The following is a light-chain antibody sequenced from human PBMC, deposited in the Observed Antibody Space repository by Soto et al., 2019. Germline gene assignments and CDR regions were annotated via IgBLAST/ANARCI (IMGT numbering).Light chain of an antibody. V-gene: IGKV1-5*03. CDR2: KAS. CDR3: PQYTRPCT. CDR1: QSISSW. J-gene: IGKJ2*02. Sequence: DIQMTQSPSTLSASVGDRVTITCRDSQSISSWLAWYQQKPGKAPKLRIYKASNLESGVPSRFSCSGSGSEFTLTISSLQPEDFSTYYCPQYTRPCTFGPGTKLEIK.